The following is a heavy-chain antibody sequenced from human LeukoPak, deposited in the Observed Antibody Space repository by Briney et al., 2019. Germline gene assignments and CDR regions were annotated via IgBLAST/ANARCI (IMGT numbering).Heavy chain of an antibody. CDR1: GGSISSGGYY. D-gene: IGHD3-9*01. CDR3: ARHLLTGYYNNLVGY. Sequence: SQTLSLTCTVSGGSISSGGYYWSWIRQHPEKGLEWIGYIYYSGSTYYNPSLKSRVTISVDTSKNQFSLKLSSVTAADTAVYYCARHLLTGYYNNLVGYWGQGTLVTVSS. CDR2: IYYSGST. J-gene: IGHJ4*02. V-gene: IGHV4-31*03.